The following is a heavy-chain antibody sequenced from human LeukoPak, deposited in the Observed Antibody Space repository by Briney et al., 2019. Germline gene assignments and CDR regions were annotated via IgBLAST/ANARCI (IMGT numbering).Heavy chain of an antibody. J-gene: IGHJ5*02. Sequence: WMVGFTPIFGSAQYAQKFHRRLTITMDVSARTVYMELSSLRSEDTTIYYCARDFGSGVFDLWGQGTLVTVSS. V-gene: IGHV1-69*05. CDR3: ARDFGSGVFDL. CDR2: FTPIFGSA. D-gene: IGHD3-10*01.